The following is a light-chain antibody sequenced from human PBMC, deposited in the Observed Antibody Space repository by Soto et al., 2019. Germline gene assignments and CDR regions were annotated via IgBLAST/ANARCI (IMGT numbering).Light chain of an antibody. CDR1: SGHSYYA. CDR3: QTWGTGGVV. Sequence: QLVLTQSPSASASLGASVKLTCTLSSGHSYYAIAWHQQQPEKGPRYLMKLNSDGSHSKGDGIPDRFSGSSSGAERYLTISSRQSEDEADYYCQTWGTGGVVFGGGTKVTVL. V-gene: IGLV4-69*01. J-gene: IGLJ2*01. CDR2: LNSDGSH.